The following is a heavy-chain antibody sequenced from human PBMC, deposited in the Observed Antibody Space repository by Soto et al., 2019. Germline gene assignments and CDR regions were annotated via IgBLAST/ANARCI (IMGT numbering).Heavy chain of an antibody. Sequence: ASVKVSCKASGYTFTGYYMHWVRQAPGQGLEWMGWINPNSGGTNYAQKFQGRVTMTRDTSISTAYMELSRLRSDDTAVYYCARVEYSSSWYGMDVWRQGTTVTVSS. CDR3: ARVEYSSSWYGMDV. V-gene: IGHV1-2*02. D-gene: IGHD6-6*01. CDR1: GYTFTGYY. J-gene: IGHJ6*02. CDR2: INPNSGGT.